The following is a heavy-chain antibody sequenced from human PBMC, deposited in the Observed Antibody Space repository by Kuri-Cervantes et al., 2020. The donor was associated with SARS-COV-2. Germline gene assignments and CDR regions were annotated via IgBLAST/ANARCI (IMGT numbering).Heavy chain of an antibody. V-gene: IGHV4-34*01. D-gene: IGHD7-27*01. J-gene: IGHJ5*02. CDR3: ARGTGDLDQ. CDR2: INHSGNS. Sequence: LSCAVYGGSFSDYYWARVRQPPGKGPEWIGEINHSGNSNYDPSLKRRGTISVDTSKNQFSLKLSSVTAADTAVYYWARGTGDLDQWGQGTLVTVSS. CDR1: GGSFSDYY.